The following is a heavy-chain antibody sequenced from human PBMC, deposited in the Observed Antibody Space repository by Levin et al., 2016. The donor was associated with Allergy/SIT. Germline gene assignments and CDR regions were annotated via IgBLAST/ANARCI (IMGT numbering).Heavy chain of an antibody. D-gene: IGHD3-16*01. V-gene: IGHV4-59*01. CDR3: ARAFWGYYDYVWGSYRDAFDI. Sequence: WIRQPPGKGLEWIGYIYYSGSTNYNPSLKSRVTISVDTSKNQFSLKLSSVTAADTAVYYCARAFWGYYDYVWGSYRDAFDIWGQGTMVTVSS. CDR2: IYYSGST. J-gene: IGHJ3*02.